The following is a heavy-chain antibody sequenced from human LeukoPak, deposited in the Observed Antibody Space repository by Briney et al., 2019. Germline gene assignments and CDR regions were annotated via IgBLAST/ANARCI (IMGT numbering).Heavy chain of an antibody. CDR2: IYYSGST. CDR1: GGSISSGGYY. D-gene: IGHD6-6*01. Sequence: SETLSLTCTVSGGSISSGGYYWSWIRQHPGKGLEWIGYIYYSGSTYYNPSLKSRVTISVDTSKNQFSLKLSSVTAADTAVYYCARDGYSSSSYFDYWGQGTLVTVSS. CDR3: ARDGYSSSSYFDY. V-gene: IGHV4-31*03. J-gene: IGHJ4*02.